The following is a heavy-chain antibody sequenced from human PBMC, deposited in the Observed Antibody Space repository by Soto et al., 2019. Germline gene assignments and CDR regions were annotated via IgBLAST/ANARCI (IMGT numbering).Heavy chain of an antibody. D-gene: IGHD2-2*03. CDR3: ARDLYGLFA. J-gene: IGHJ5*02. V-gene: IGHV4-61*01. CDR2: IYYRGST. Sequence: QVQLQESGPGLVKPSETLTLTCTVSGGSVSSGSYYWSWIRQPPGKGLEWIGYIYYRGSTNYNPSLTSRITISVDPSKNQFSLNLSSVTAADTAVYYCARDLYGLFAWGQGTLVTVSS. CDR1: GGSVSSGSYY.